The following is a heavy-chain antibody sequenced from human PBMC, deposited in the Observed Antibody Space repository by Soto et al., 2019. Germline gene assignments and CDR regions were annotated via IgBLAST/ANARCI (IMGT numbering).Heavy chain of an antibody. J-gene: IGHJ4*02. CDR3: AMGISSSWYFYLAY. CDR1: WYTFTSYS. D-gene: IGHD6-13*01. Sequence: GGSVEVSCQASWYTFTSYSLHWVRQAPGRRLEWMGWINAGNGNTKYSQKFQRRVTITRDTSASTAYMELSSLRSEDTAVYYCAMGISSSWYFYLAYWGQGALVTVSS. V-gene: IGHV1-3*01. CDR2: INAGNGNT.